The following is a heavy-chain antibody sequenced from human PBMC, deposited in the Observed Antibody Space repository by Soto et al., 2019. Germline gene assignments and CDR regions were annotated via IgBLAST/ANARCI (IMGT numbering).Heavy chain of an antibody. Sequence: GXSLRLSCAASGFTFSSYAMSWVRQSPGKGVEWVSAISGSGGSTYYADSVKGRFTISRDNSKNTLYLQMNSLRAEDTAVYYCAKDSGTPIDAYFDYWGQGTLVTVSS. CDR3: AKDSGTPIDAYFDY. D-gene: IGHD1-7*01. V-gene: IGHV3-23*01. CDR1: GFTFSSYA. J-gene: IGHJ4*02. CDR2: ISGSGGST.